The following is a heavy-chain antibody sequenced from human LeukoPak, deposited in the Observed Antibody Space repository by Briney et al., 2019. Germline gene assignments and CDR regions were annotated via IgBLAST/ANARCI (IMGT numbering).Heavy chain of an antibody. D-gene: IGHD6-13*01. V-gene: IGHV4-59*01. CDR3: ARGIAAAVY. J-gene: IGHJ4*02. CDR1: GGSISSYY. CDR2: IYYSGST. Sequence: PSETLSLTCTVSGGSISSYYWSWIRQPPGKGLEWIGYIYYSGSTNYNPSPKSRVTISVDTSKNQFSLKLSSVTAADTAVYYCARGIAAAVYWGQGTLVTVSS.